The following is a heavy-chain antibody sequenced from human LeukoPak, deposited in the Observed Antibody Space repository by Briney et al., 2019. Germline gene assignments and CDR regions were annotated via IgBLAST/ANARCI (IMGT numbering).Heavy chain of an antibody. CDR1: GGSISSYY. CDR3: ASLQSVALYDT. Sequence: SETLSLTCTVSGGSISSYYWSWIRQPPGKGLEWIGYIYYSGSTNYNPSLKSRVTMSVDTSKNQFSLKLSSVTAADTAVYYCASLQSVALYDTWGQGTLVTVSS. V-gene: IGHV4-59*12. CDR2: IYYSGST. D-gene: IGHD2-2*02. J-gene: IGHJ5*02.